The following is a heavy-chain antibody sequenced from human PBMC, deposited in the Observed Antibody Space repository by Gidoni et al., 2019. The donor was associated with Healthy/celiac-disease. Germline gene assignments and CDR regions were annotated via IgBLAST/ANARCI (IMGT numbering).Heavy chain of an antibody. CDR1: GFTFNSYA. J-gene: IGHJ4*02. Sequence: EVQLLESGGGLVQPGGSLRLSCAASGFTFNSYAMSWVRQAPGKGLEWVSAISGRGGSTYYADSVKGRFTISRDNSKNTLYLQMNSLRAEDTAVYYCAKESEGGIAVAGSDYWGQGTLVTVSS. CDR2: ISGRGGST. V-gene: IGHV3-23*01. D-gene: IGHD6-19*01. CDR3: AKESEGGIAVAGSDY.